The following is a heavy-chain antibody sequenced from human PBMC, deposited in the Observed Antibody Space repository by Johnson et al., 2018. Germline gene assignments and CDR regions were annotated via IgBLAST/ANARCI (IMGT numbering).Heavy chain of an antibody. CDR1: GDSVSSNSAA. J-gene: IGHJ3*02. V-gene: IGHV6-1*01. CDR3: ARDGTYCGGGCHNAFDI. CDR2: TYYRSKWYN. Sequence: QVQLQESGPGLVKPSQTPSLTCAISGDSVSSNSAAWNWIRQSPSRGLEWLGRTYYRSKWYNDYAVSVKSRITVNQDTSKNQFSLQLNSVTPEDTAVYYSARDGTYCGGGCHNAFDIWGQGTMVTVSS. D-gene: IGHD2-21*02.